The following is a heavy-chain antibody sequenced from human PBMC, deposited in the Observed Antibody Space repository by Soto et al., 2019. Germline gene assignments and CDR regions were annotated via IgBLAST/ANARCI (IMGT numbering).Heavy chain of an antibody. J-gene: IGHJ5*02. V-gene: IGHV1-69*13. D-gene: IGHD2-15*01. Sequence: ASVNVTCKASGYTFTSYGISWVRQAPGQGLEWMGGIIPIYGTTNYAQKFQDRVTITADESTSTAYMELSSLRSEDTAVYYCARDLGGCSGGSCRYNWFDPWGQGTLVTVSS. CDR3: ARDLGGCSGGSCRYNWFDP. CDR1: GYTFTSYG. CDR2: IIPIYGTT.